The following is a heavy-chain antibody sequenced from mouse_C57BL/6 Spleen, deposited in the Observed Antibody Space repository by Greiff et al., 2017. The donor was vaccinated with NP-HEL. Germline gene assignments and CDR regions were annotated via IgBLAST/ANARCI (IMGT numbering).Heavy chain of an antibody. J-gene: IGHJ4*01. CDR1: GFNIKNTY. CDR3: ASFLLRYAMDY. CDR2: IDPANGNN. Sequence: VQLQQSVASLVRPLASVTLSFPASGFNIKNTYMPWVPPRPDQGLEWIGRIDPANGNNKYAPKFQGKATITADTSSNTAYLQLSSLTSEDTAIYYCASFLLRYAMDYWGQGTSVTVSS. D-gene: IGHD1-1*01. V-gene: IGHV14-3*01.